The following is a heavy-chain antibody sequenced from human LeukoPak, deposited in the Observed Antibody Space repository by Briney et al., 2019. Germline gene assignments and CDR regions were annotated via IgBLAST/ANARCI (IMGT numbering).Heavy chain of an antibody. J-gene: IGHJ4*02. CDR1: GFTVSSNY. D-gene: IGHD1-26*01. CDR3: ARDLSVGAFDY. Sequence: PGGSLRLSCAASGFTVSSNYMSWVRQAPGKGLEWVSVIYSGGSTYYADSVKGRFTISRDNSKNTLYLQMNSLRVEDTAVYYCARDLSVGAFDYWGQGTLVTVSS. V-gene: IGHV3-53*01. CDR2: IYSGGST.